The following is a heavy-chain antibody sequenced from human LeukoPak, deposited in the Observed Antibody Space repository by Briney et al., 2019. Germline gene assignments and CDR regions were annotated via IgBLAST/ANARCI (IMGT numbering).Heavy chain of an antibody. Sequence: GRSLRLSCAASGFTFSSYAMHWVRQAPGKGLEGVAVISYDGSNKYYADSVKGRFTISRDNSKDTLYLQMNSLRAEDTAVYYCARYRTNGLFDYWGQGTLVTVSS. V-gene: IGHV3-30-3*01. CDR2: ISYDGSNK. D-gene: IGHD1-14*01. J-gene: IGHJ4*02. CDR1: GFTFSSYA. CDR3: ARYRTNGLFDY.